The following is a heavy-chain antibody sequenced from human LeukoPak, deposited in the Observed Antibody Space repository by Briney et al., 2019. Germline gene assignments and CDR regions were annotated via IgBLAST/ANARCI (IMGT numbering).Heavy chain of an antibody. D-gene: IGHD3-3*01. Sequence: GGSLRLSCAASGFTVSSNYMSWVRQAPGKGLEWVALISDDGTNKYYVDSVKGRFTISRDNSKNTLYLQMNSLRAEDTAVYYRARGDYPPSYDFWSGYFLVWGQGTTVTVSS. V-gene: IGHV3-30-3*01. CDR3: ARGDYPPSYDFWSGYFLV. CDR2: ISDDGTNK. J-gene: IGHJ6*02. CDR1: GFTVSSNY.